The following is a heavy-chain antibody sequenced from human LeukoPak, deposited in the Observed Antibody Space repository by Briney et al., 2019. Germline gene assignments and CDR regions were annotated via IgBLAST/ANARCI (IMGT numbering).Heavy chain of an antibody. D-gene: IGHD3-3*01. Sequence: GGSLRLSCAASGFTFSSYPMSWVRQAPGKGLEWVSAISGSGGSTYYADSVKGRFTISRDNSKNTLYLQMNSLRAEDTAVYYCAKDKSRVLRFLEWLLHYFDYWGQGTLVTVSS. CDR1: GFTFSSYP. V-gene: IGHV3-23*01. J-gene: IGHJ4*02. CDR3: AKDKSRVLRFLEWLLHYFDY. CDR2: ISGSGGST.